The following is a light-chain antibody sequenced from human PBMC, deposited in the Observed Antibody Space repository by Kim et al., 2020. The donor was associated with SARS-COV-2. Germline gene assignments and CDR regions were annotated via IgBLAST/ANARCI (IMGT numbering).Light chain of an antibody. CDR2: AAS. Sequence: IQLTQSPSSLSASVGDRVTITCRASQSISNYVDWYQQKPGKAPKLLIYAASTLQSGVPSRFSGSGSGTDFTLTISSLQPEDFATYYCQQGNSYPWTFGQGTKVDIK. CDR1: QSISNY. J-gene: IGKJ1*01. V-gene: IGKV1-9*01. CDR3: QQGNSYPWT.